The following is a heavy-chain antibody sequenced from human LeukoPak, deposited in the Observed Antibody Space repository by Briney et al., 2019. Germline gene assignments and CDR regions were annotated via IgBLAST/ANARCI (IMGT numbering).Heavy chain of an antibody. Sequence: KPGGSLRLSCAAPGFTFSDYYMSWIRKAPGKGLEWVSYISSSGSTIYYADSVKGRFTISRDNAKNSLYLQMNSLRAEDTAVYYCARDAVGADFGVVINYYYYMDVWGKGTTVTVSS. CDR2: ISSSGSTI. CDR1: GFTFSDYY. V-gene: IGHV3-11*04. CDR3: ARDAVGADFGVVINYYYYMDV. D-gene: IGHD3-3*01. J-gene: IGHJ6*03.